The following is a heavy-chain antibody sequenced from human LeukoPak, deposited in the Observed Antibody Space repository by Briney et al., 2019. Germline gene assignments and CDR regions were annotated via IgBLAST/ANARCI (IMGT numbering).Heavy chain of an antibody. CDR1: GFTFSSYS. Sequence: GGSLRLSCAASGFTFSSYSMNWVRQAPGKGLEWVSSISSSSSYIYYADSVKGRFTISRDNAKNSLYLQMNSLRAEDTAVYYCARDTKQLVLSYYYYMDVWGKGTTVTVSS. CDR2: ISSSSSYI. J-gene: IGHJ6*03. V-gene: IGHV3-21*01. CDR3: ARDTKQLVLSYYYYMDV. D-gene: IGHD6-6*01.